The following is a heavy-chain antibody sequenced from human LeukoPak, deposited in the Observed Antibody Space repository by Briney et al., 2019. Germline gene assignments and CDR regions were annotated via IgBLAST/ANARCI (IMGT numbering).Heavy chain of an antibody. Sequence: ASVKVSCKASGYTFTSYDINWVRQATGQGLEWMGWMNPNSGNTGYAQKFQGRVTITRNTSIRTAYMELSSLRSEDTAVYYCARGIVGATSGCEYFQHWGQGTLVTVSS. CDR2: MNPNSGNT. J-gene: IGHJ1*01. D-gene: IGHD1-26*01. V-gene: IGHV1-8*03. CDR1: GYTFTSYD. CDR3: ARGIVGATSGCEYFQH.